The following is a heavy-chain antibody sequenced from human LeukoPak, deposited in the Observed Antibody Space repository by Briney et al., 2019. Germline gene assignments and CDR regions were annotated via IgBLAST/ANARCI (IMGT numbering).Heavy chain of an antibody. J-gene: IGHJ4*02. CDR1: GFNFSSYA. CDR2: ISGSGGST. CDR3: AKDHDILTGYYLLDY. D-gene: IGHD3-9*01. V-gene: IGHV3-23*01. Sequence: GGSLRLSCAASGFNFSSYAMSWVRQAPGKGLEWVSAISGSGGSTYYADSVKGRFTISRDNSKNTLYLQMNSLRAEDTAVYYCAKDHDILTGYYLLDYWGQGTLVTVSS.